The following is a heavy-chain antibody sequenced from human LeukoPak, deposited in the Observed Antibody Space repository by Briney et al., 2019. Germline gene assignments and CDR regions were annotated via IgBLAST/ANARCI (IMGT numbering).Heavy chain of an antibody. CDR1: GYTFTSYG. D-gene: IGHD2-15*01. V-gene: IGHV1-18*01. Sequence: ASVKVSCKASGYTFTSYGISWVRQAPGQGLEWMGWTSAYNGNTNYAQKFQGRVTMTTDTSTSTAYMELRSLRSDDTAVYYCARDAKDIVVVVAAKAVRFDPWGQGTLVTVSS. J-gene: IGHJ5*02. CDR2: TSAYNGNT. CDR3: ARDAKDIVVVVAAKAVRFDP.